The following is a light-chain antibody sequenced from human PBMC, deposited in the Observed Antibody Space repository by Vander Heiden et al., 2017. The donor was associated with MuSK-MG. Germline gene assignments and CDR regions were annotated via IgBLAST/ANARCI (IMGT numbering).Light chain of an antibody. Sequence: DIQMTQSPSSLSASVGDRVTITCRASQSISSYLNWYQQKPGKAPKLLIYAASSLQSGVPSRFSGSGSGTDFTLTISRLQPEDFTTYYCQRSDSTPITFGQGTQLEIK. J-gene: IGKJ5*01. CDR3: QRSDSTPIT. CDR1: QSISSY. CDR2: AAS. V-gene: IGKV1-39*01.